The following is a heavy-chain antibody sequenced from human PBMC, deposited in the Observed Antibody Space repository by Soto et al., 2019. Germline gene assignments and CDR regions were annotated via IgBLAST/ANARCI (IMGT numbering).Heavy chain of an antibody. CDR3: ATAVAGTRFGY. CDR1: GFTFSSYA. J-gene: IGHJ4*02. CDR2: INNSGGST. D-gene: IGHD6-19*01. V-gene: IGHV3-23*01. Sequence: EVHLLESGGGLVQPGGSLRLSCAASGFTFSSYAMSWVRQAPGKGLEWVSSINNSGGSTYYADSVKGRFTISRDNSKNTLYLQMNSLRAEDTAVYYCATAVAGTRFGYWGQGTLVTVSS.